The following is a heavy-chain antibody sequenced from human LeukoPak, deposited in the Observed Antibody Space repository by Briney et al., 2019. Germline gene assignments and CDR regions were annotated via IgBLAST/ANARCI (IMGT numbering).Heavy chain of an antibody. Sequence: GGSLRLSCAASGFTFDDYGMSWVRQAPGKGLEWVSGISWNGGSTGYADSVKGRFTISRDNAKNSLYLQMNSLRAEDTALYYCARDGSSHYYYYMDVWGKGTTVTVSS. V-gene: IGHV3-20*04. J-gene: IGHJ6*03. CDR2: ISWNGGST. CDR1: GFTFDDYG. D-gene: IGHD6-6*01. CDR3: ARDGSSHYYYYMDV.